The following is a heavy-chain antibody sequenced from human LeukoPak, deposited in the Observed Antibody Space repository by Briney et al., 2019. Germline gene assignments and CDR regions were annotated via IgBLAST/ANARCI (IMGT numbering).Heavy chain of an antibody. J-gene: IGHJ6*03. Sequence: ASVKASCKASGYTFTSYYMHWVRQAPGHGLEWMGIINPSGGSTSYAQKFQGRVTMTRDTSASTVYMELSSLRSEDTAVYYCARSSGRSPNRDYMDVWGKGTTVTISS. CDR2: INPSGGST. CDR1: GYTFTSYY. D-gene: IGHD1-14*01. CDR3: ARSSGRSPNRDYMDV. V-gene: IGHV1-46*01.